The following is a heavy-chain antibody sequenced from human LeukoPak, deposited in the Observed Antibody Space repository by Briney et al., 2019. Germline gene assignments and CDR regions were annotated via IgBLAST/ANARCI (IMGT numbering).Heavy chain of an antibody. CDR3: ARGLQYYYGSGSYYPRLESYYGMDV. V-gene: IGHV4-34*01. Sequence: PSETLSLTCAVYGGSFSGYYWSWIRQPPGKGLEWIGEINHSGSTNYNPSLKSRVTISVDTSKNQFSLKLSSVTAADTAVYYCARGLQYYYGSGSYYPRLESYYGMDVWGQGTTVTVSS. CDR2: INHSGST. D-gene: IGHD3-10*01. CDR1: GGSFSGYY. J-gene: IGHJ6*02.